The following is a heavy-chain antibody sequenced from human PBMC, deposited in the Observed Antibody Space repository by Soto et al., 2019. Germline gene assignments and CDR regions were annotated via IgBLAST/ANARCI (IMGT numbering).Heavy chain of an antibody. CDR1: GGSISSYY. J-gene: IGHJ4*02. CDR3: ARTDCTNGVCYTFDY. V-gene: IGHV4-59*01. Sequence: SETLSLTCSVSGGSISSYYLSWIRQPPGKGLEWIGYIYYSGSTNYNPSLKSRVTISVDTSKNQFSLKLSSVTAADTAVYYCARTDCTNGVCYTFDYWGQGTLVTVSS. D-gene: IGHD2-8*01. CDR2: IYYSGST.